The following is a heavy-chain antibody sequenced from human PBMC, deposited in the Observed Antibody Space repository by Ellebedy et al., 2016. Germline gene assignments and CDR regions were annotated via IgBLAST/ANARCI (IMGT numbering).Heavy chain of an antibody. CDR2: IYYSGST. V-gene: IGHV4-59*13. J-gene: IGHJ5*02. CDR3: ARSAAGTWGTGLWFNP. Sequence: SETLSLTXTVSGGPISTYYWSWIRQSPGKGLEWIGYIYYSGSTHYNPSLKSRVTMSVATSKNQFSLKLTSVTAADTAVYYCARSAAGTWGTGLWFNPWGQGTLVTVSS. CDR1: GGPISTYY. D-gene: IGHD6-13*01.